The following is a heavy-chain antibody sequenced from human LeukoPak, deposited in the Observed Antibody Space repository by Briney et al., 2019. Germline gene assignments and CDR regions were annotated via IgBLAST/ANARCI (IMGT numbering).Heavy chain of an antibody. Sequence: GGSLRLSCAASGFTFSRNAMSWVRQAPGKGLEWVAVISYDGSNKYYADSVKGRFTISRDNSKNTLYLQMNSLRAEDTAVYYCARDKSHSGYSGNDAFDIWGQGTMVTVSS. CDR1: GFTFSRNA. V-gene: IGHV3-30*01. CDR3: ARDKSHSGYSGNDAFDI. J-gene: IGHJ3*02. D-gene: IGHD3-22*01. CDR2: ISYDGSNK.